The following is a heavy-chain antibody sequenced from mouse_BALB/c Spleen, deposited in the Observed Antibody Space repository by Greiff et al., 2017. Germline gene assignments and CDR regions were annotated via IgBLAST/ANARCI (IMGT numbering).Heavy chain of an antibody. Sequence: EVKLVESGGGLVKPGGSLKLSCAASGFTFSRYAMSWVRQTPEKRLEWVASISSGGSTYYPDSVKGRFTISRDNARNILYLQMSRLRSEDTAMYCCARGQSGGSPHWYLDVWGEGTTVTVSS. CDR3: ARGQSGGSPHWYLDV. D-gene: IGHD1-1*02. J-gene: IGHJ1*01. V-gene: IGHV5-6-5*01. CDR1: GFTFSRYA. CDR2: ISSGGST.